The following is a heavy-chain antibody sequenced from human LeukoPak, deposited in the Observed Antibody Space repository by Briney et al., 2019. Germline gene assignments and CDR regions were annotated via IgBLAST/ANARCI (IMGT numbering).Heavy chain of an antibody. CDR3: ARDWGTIIARYWFDP. J-gene: IGHJ5*02. V-gene: IGHV1-46*01. Sequence: ASVKVSCKASGYTFTSYYMHWVRKAPGKGLDWMAIINPSGGSTSYAQKFQGRVTMTRDMSTSTVYMELSSLRSEDTAVYYCARDWGTIIARYWFDPWGQGTLVTVSS. CDR2: INPSGGST. D-gene: IGHD3-22*01. CDR1: GYTFTSYY.